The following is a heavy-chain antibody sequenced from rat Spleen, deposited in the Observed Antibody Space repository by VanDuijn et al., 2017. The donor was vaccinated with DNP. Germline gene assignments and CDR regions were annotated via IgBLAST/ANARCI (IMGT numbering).Heavy chain of an antibody. D-gene: IGHD1-6*01. CDR3: ARGTLRLRAMDA. V-gene: IGHV4-2*01. CDR1: GFTFSDYY. CDR2: ISKDGSSI. J-gene: IGHJ4*01. Sequence: EVQLVESGGGLVQPGRSMKLSCAASGFTFSDYYMAWVRQAPGKGLEWIGEISKDGSSINYTPSLKDKFTISRDNVQSTLYLQMSKLGSEDMATYYCARGTLRLRAMDAWGQGTSVTVSS.